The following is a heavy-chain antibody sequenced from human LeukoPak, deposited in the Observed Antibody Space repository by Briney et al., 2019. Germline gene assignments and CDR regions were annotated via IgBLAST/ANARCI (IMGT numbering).Heavy chain of an antibody. J-gene: IGHJ4*02. CDR2: INHSGST. V-gene: IGHV4-34*01. Sequence: SETLSLTCAVYGGSFSGYYWNWIRQPPGKGLEWIGEINHSGSTNYNPSLKSRVTISVDTSKNQFSLKLSSVTAADTAVYYCARASRGWLQRGCDYWGQGTLVIVSS. CDR1: GGSFSGYY. D-gene: IGHD5-24*01. CDR3: ARASRGWLQRGCDY.